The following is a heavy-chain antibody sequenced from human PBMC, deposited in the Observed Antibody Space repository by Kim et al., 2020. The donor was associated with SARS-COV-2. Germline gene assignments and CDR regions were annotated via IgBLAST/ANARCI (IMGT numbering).Heavy chain of an antibody. D-gene: IGHD6-19*01. CDR3: ARLPGAKYSSGWSFDY. CDR1: GYSFITYW. CDR2: IFPGDSET. J-gene: IGHJ4*02. Sequence: GESLQISCKGSGYSFITYWIGWVRQMPGKGPEWMGIIFPGDSETTYSPSFQGQVTISADKSITTAYLQWSSLKASDTAMYYCARLPGAKYSSGWSFDYWGQGTLVTVSS. V-gene: IGHV5-51*01.